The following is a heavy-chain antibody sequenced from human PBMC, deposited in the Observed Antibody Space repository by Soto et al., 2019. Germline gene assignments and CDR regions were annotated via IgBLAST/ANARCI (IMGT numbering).Heavy chain of an antibody. J-gene: IGHJ4*02. D-gene: IGHD6-19*01. Sequence: EVQLVESGGGSIQSGGSLRLSCAASGFIVSNKYMTWVRQAPGKGLEWVSVLYGIGTTYYAASVKGRFTISRDSSKNTLYLQMNSLRAEDTAVYYCVQTPGWPGFDFWGQGALVTVSS. CDR1: GFIVSNKY. CDR3: VQTPGWPGFDF. V-gene: IGHV3-53*01. CDR2: LYGIGTT.